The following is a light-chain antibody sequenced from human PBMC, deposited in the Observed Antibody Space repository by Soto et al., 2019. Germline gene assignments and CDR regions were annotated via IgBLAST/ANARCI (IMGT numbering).Light chain of an antibody. J-gene: IGKJ1*01. CDR2: AAS. CDR3: QQSYSPLWT. V-gene: IGKV1-39*01. Sequence: DILMTQSPSSLSASLGDRVTITCRASQSISSYLDWYQQKPGKAPKLLSYAASRLQSGLPSRFSGSGSGTDFTLTSSRLRAEYFANYYCQQSYSPLWTFGQGTKVEIK. CDR1: QSISSY.